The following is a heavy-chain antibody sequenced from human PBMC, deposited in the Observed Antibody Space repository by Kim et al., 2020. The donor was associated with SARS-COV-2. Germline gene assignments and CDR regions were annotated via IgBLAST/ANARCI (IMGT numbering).Heavy chain of an antibody. CDR1: GFTFSSYA. Sequence: GGSLRHSCAASGFTFSSYAMSWVRQAPGKGLEWVSAISGSGGSTYYADSVKGRFTISRDNSKNTLYLQMNSLRAEDTAVYYCAKDVSSWYYYYGMDVWGQGTTVTVSS. V-gene: IGHV3-23*01. CDR2: ISGSGGST. CDR3: AKDVSSWYYYYGMDV. D-gene: IGHD6-13*01. J-gene: IGHJ6*02.